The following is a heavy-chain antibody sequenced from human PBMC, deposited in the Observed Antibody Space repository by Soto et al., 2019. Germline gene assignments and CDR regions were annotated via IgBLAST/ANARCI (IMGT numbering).Heavy chain of an antibody. V-gene: IGHV1-2*02. CDR3: ARNMDYYYGRGSGNGHGV. CDR1: GYTFTAYY. J-gene: IGHJ6*02. Sequence: QVPLVQSGAEVKEPRDSVRVSCEASGYTFTAYYIHWVRQAPGQGLEWMGWINPKFGDTTYAQDFQGRVSMTRDMSISTVYMELSRLTSDDTAIYYCARNMDYYYGRGSGNGHGVWGQGTTVTVFS. CDR2: INPKFGDT. D-gene: IGHD3-10*02.